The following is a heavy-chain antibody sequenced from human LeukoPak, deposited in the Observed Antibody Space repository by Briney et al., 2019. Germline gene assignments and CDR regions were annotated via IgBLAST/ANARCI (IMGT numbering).Heavy chain of an antibody. V-gene: IGHV1-24*01. CDR2: FDPEDGET. D-gene: IGHD6-13*01. CDR1: GYTLTELS. J-gene: IGHJ6*02. Sequence: ASVKVSCKVSGYTLTELSMHWVRQAPGKGLAWMGGFDPEDGETIYAQKFQGRVTMTEDTSTDTAYMELSSLRSEDTAVYYCATSAAGSEYYYGMDVWGQGTTVTVSS. CDR3: ATSAAGSEYYYGMDV.